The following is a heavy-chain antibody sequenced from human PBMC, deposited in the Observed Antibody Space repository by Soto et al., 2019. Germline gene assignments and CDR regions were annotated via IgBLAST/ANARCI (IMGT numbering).Heavy chain of an antibody. V-gene: IGHV3-30*03. CDR3: ATTGRDLGDSPTDY. CDR2: ISFDGNTK. J-gene: IGHJ4*02. CDR1: GFSFRNYG. Sequence: QVQLVESGGGVVQPGRSLRLSCEASGFSFRNYGMHWVRQAPGKGLEWVAVISFDGNTKYYADSVKGRFTISRDNSKNTLYLQMDSLRGDDTAVYYCATTGRDLGDSPTDYWGQGVLVTVSS. D-gene: IGHD4-17*01.